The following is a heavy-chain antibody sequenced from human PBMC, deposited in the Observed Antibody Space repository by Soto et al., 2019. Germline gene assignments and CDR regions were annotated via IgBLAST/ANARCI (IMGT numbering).Heavy chain of an antibody. D-gene: IGHD3-3*01. J-gene: IGHJ5*02. CDR1: GYSFTSYW. CDR3: ARQELATEKYYDFWSGYYRFSDWLDP. Sequence: PGESLKISCKGSGYSFTSYWIGWVRQMPGKGLEWMGIIYPGDSDTRYSPSFQGQVTISADKSISTAYLQWSSLKASDTAMYYCARQELATEKYYDFWSGYYRFSDWLDPWGQGTLVTVYS. V-gene: IGHV5-51*01. CDR2: IYPGDSDT.